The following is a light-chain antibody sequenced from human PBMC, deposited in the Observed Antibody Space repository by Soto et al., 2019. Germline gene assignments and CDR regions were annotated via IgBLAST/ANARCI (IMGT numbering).Light chain of an antibody. CDR1: GSDIGGYNY. J-gene: IGLJ3*02. V-gene: IGLV2-8*01. CDR3: GSYARSNKWV. CDR2: EVN. Sequence: QSVLTQPPSASGSPGQSVTISCTGAGSDIGGYNYVSWFQQHPGKAPKLIVFEVNKRPSGVPDRFSGSKSGNTASLTVSGLQAEDEAHYYCGSYARSNKWVFGGGTKVTVL.